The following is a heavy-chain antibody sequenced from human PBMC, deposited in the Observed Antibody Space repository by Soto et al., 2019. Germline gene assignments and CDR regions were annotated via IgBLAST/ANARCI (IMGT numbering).Heavy chain of an antibody. D-gene: IGHD4-17*01. V-gene: IGHV4-59*12. CDR1: GGSISSYY. J-gene: IGHJ4*02. CDR2: THHSGRT. Sequence: SETLSLTCTVSGGSISSYYWSWIRQPPGKGLEWIGETHHSGRTNYNPSLKSRVTISVDKSKNHFSLKLSSVTAADTAVYYCARSEATVLDYWGRGTLVTVSS. CDR3: ARSEATVLDY.